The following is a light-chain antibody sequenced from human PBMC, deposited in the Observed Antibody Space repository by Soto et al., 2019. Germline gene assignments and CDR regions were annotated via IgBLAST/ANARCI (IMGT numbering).Light chain of an antibody. CDR3: SSYAGSNNVV. V-gene: IGLV2-8*01. J-gene: IGLJ3*02. CDR1: SSDVGGYNC. Sequence: QSALTHPPSASGSPGQSVTISCTGTSSDVGGYNCVSWYQQHSGKAPKLMIYEVSKRPSGVPDRFSGSKSGNTASLTVSGLQAEDEADYYCSSYAGSNNVVFGGGTKVTVL. CDR2: EVS.